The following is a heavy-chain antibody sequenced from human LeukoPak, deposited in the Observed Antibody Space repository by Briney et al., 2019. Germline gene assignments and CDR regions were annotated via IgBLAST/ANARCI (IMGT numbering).Heavy chain of an antibody. CDR3: ARDPGYYYGSGSYLFDY. V-gene: IGHV3-30-3*01. CDR2: ISYDGSNK. Sequence: GGSRRLSCAASGFTLSSYAMHWVRQAPGKGLGWVAVISYDGSNKYYADSVKGRFTISRDNSKNTLYLQMNSLRAEDTAVYYCARDPGYYYGSGSYLFDYWGQGTLVTVSS. J-gene: IGHJ4*02. CDR1: GFTLSSYA. D-gene: IGHD3-10*01.